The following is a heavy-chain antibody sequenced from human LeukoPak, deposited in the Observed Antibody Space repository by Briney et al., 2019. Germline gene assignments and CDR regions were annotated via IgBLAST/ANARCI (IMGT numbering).Heavy chain of an antibody. Sequence: QPGGSLRLSCAASGFTFSSYAMSWVRQAPGKGLEWVSAISGGGGSTYYADSVKGRFTISRDNSKNTLYLQMNSLRAEDTAVYYCAKPKLTMIVVGDAFDIWGQGTMVTVSS. CDR3: AKPKLTMIVVGDAFDI. J-gene: IGHJ3*02. CDR1: GFTFSSYA. V-gene: IGHV3-23*01. D-gene: IGHD3-22*01. CDR2: ISGGGGST.